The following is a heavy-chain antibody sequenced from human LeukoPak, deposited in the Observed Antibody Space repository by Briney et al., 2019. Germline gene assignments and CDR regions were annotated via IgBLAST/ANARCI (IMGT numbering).Heavy chain of an antibody. J-gene: IGHJ4*02. D-gene: IGHD6-13*01. CDR1: GFTFSSYA. CDR3: AKAGIAAAAIGNYFDY. Sequence: GGSLRLSCAASGFTFSSYAMSWVRQAPGKGLEWVSAISGSGGSTYYADSVKGRFTISRDNSKNTLYLQTNSLRAEDTAVYYCAKAGIAAAAIGNYFDYWGQGTLVTVSS. V-gene: IGHV3-23*01. CDR2: ISGSGGST.